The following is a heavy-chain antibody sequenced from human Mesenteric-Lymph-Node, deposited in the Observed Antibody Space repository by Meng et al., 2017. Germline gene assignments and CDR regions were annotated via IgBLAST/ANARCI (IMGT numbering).Heavy chain of an antibody. J-gene: IGHJ4*02. CDR3: TTLYGDSIS. D-gene: IGHD4-17*01. CDR2: IFHTGNA. V-gene: IGHV4-4*02. Sequence: QVPLPGPGPGLVKASGTLSLTCAVSGVSISSSDWWGWVRQTPGKGLEWIGEIFHTGNANYNPSLKSRVSMSVDNSKNHFSLRLSSVTAADTAVYYCTTLYGDSISWGQGTLVTVSS. CDR1: GVSISSSDW.